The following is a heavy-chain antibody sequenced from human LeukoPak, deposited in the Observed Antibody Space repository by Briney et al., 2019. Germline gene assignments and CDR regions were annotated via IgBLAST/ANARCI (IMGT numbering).Heavy chain of an antibody. J-gene: IGHJ4*02. CDR2: LYTGGDT. D-gene: IGHD3-10*01. CDR1: GFSVSAHY. V-gene: IGHV3-53*01. CDR3: ARGPGSRGIFDY. Sequence: PGGSLLLSCAVSGFSVSAHYMSWVRQAPGKGLECVSFLYTGGDTYYADSVKGRFTISRDNSKNTLYLQMNGLRAEDTAVYYCARGPGSRGIFDYWGQGTLVTVSS.